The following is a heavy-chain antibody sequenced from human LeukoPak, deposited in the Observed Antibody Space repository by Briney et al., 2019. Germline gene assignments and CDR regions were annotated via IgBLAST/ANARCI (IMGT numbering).Heavy chain of an antibody. Sequence: ASVKVSCKASGYTFTNYYIHWVRQAPGQGLEWMGRINPNTGVTKYAQKFQGRVSMIRDRSINTAFMDLSRLRYDDTAVYYCARDQGDGGNSFDPWGQGTLVTVSS. CDR2: INPNTGVT. J-gene: IGHJ5*02. CDR3: ARDQGDGGNSFDP. CDR1: GYTFTNYY. D-gene: IGHD4-23*01. V-gene: IGHV1-2*06.